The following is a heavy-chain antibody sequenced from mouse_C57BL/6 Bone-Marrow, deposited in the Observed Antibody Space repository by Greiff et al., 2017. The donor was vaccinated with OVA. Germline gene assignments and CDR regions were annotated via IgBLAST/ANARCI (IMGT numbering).Heavy chain of an antibody. Sequence: QVQLQQSGPELVKPGASVKISCKASGYAFSSSWMNWVKQRPGKGLEWIGRIYPGDGDTNYNGKFKGKATLTADKSSSTAYMQLSSLTSEDSAVYCCARGGAGTSHFDYWGQGTTLTVSS. D-gene: IGHD4-1*01. CDR3: ARGGAGTSHFDY. V-gene: IGHV1-82*01. CDR2: IYPGDGDT. J-gene: IGHJ2*01. CDR1: GYAFSSSW.